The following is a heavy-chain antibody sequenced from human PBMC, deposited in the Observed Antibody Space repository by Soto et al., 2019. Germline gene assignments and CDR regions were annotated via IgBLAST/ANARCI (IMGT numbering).Heavy chain of an antibody. V-gene: IGHV1-18*01. Sequence: VASVKVSCKASGGTFSSYTISWVRQAPGQGLEWMGWISAYNGNTNYAQKLQGRVTMTTDTSTSTAYMELRSLRSDDTAVYYCARGASSEQWLWRAFDIWGQGTMVTVSS. CDR1: GGTFSSYT. CDR2: ISAYNGNT. J-gene: IGHJ3*02. D-gene: IGHD6-19*01. CDR3: ARGASSEQWLWRAFDI.